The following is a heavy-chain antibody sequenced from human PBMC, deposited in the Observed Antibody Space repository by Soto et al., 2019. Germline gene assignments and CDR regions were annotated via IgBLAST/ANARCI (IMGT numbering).Heavy chain of an antibody. J-gene: IGHJ4*02. CDR1: GFTFSSYG. CDR3: ARPYSGYEYYFDY. Sequence: GGSLRLSCAASGFTFSSYGMHWVRQAPGKGLEWVAVIWYDGSNKYYADSVKGRFTISRDNSKNTLYLQMNSLRAEDTAVYYCARPYSGYEYYFDYWGQGTLVTVSS. V-gene: IGHV3-33*01. CDR2: IWYDGSNK. D-gene: IGHD5-12*01.